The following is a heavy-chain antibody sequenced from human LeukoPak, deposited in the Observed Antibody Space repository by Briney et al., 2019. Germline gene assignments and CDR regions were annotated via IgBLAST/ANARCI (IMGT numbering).Heavy chain of an antibody. Sequence: PGGSLRLSCAASGFTFSSYAMHWVRQAPGKGLEWVAVISYDGSNKYYADSVKGRFTISRDNSKNTLYLQMNSLRAEDTAVYYCAKAMYYYGSGSCIDYWGQGTLVTVSS. CDR3: AKAMYYYGSGSCIDY. D-gene: IGHD3-10*01. J-gene: IGHJ4*02. CDR1: GFTFSSYA. V-gene: IGHV3-30*04. CDR2: ISYDGSNK.